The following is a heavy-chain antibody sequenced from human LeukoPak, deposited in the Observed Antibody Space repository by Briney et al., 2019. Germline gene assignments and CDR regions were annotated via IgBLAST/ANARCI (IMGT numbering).Heavy chain of an antibody. V-gene: IGHV4-59*02. CDR3: ARDPSGYFNY. CDR2: IYYSGDT. CDR1: GFTVSSNY. Sequence: PGGSLRLSCAASGFTVSSNYMSWVRQAPGKGLEWIGYIYYSGDTNYNPSLKGRVTISVDTSKNQVSLKLSSVTAADTAVYYCARDPSGYFNYWGQGTLVTVSS. D-gene: IGHD3-22*01. J-gene: IGHJ4*02.